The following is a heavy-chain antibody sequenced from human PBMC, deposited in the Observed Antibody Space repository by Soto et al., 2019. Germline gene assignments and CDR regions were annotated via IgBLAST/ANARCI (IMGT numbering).Heavy chain of an antibody. Sequence: VSCKASGDTFSSYAISWVRQAPGQGLEWMGGIIPIFGTANYAQKFQGRVTITADESTSTAYMELSSLRSEDTAVYYCARPKGGALRYFDWLLSFDYWGQGTLVTVS. J-gene: IGHJ4*02. V-gene: IGHV1-69*01. CDR1: GDTFSSYA. CDR2: IIPIFGTA. CDR3: ARPKGGALRYFDWLLSFDY. D-gene: IGHD3-9*01.